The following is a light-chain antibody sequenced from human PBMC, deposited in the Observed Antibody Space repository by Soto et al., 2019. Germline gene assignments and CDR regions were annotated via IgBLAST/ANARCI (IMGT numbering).Light chain of an antibody. CDR1: QSVRRW. V-gene: IGKV1-5*03. CDR2: KAS. CDR3: QQSYTTPPWT. J-gene: IGKJ1*01. Sequence: DIQMTQSPSTLSASVGDRVTITCRASQSVRRWLAWYKQKPGESPKLLIYKASNLESGVSSRFSGSGSGTDFTLTISSLQPEDFATYYRQQSYTTPPWTFGQVNTVDIK.